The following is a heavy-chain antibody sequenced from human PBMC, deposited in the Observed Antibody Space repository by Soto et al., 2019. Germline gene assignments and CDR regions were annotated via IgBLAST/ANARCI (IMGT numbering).Heavy chain of an antibody. CDR2: ISYDGSNK. D-gene: IGHD6-13*01. Sequence: PGGSLRLSCAASGFTFSSYGMHWVRQAPGKGLEWVAVISYDGSNKYYADSVKGRFTISRDNSKNTLYLQMNSLRVEDTAVYYCSKGAGTVFDAFDVWGQGTMVTVSS. CDR3: SKGAGTVFDAFDV. CDR1: GFTFSSYG. J-gene: IGHJ3*01. V-gene: IGHV3-30*18.